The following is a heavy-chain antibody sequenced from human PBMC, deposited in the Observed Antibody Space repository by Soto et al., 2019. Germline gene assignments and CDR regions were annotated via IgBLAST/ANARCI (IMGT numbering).Heavy chain of an antibody. CDR1: GGSILDGGHY. J-gene: IGHJ4*02. CDR2: IFFSGST. CDR3: AGVSHYDSSGYYLGDFDY. Sequence: SETLSLTGTVSGGSILDGGHYWTWIRQHPGKGLEWIGRIFFSGSTYYNPSLKSRVTISVDTSKNQFSLKLSSVTAADTAVYYCAGVSHYDSSGYYLGDFDYWGQGTLVTVSS. V-gene: IGHV4-31*03. D-gene: IGHD3-22*01.